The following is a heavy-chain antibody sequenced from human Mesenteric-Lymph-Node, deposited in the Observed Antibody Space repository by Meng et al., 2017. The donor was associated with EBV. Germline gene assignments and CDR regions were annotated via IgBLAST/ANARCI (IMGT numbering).Heavy chain of an antibody. J-gene: IGHJ4*02. V-gene: IGHV4-34*01. CDR2: INHSGST. CDR3: ARGEKGPIDY. Sequence: QVQLQQWGAGLLKPSETLSLPCAVYGGSFSGYDWSWIRQPPGKGLEWIGEINHSGSTNYNPSLKSRVTISVDTSKNQFSLKLSSVTAADTAVYYCARGEKGPIDYWGQGTLVTVSS. CDR1: GGSFSGYD.